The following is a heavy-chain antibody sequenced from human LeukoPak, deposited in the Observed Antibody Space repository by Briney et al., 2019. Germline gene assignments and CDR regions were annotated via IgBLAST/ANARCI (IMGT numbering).Heavy chain of an antibody. Sequence: GGSLRLSCAASGFTFSTYTMNWVRQAPGKGLEWVSSITSTSYIYYSDSVKGRFTTSRDDAKKSLFLQMSSLRAEDTAVYYCARDTNYYDTSGYYSGSDFDYWGQGTLVTVSS. D-gene: IGHD3-22*01. CDR3: ARDTNYYDTSGYYSGSDFDY. V-gene: IGHV3-21*01. CDR2: ITSTSYI. J-gene: IGHJ4*02. CDR1: GFTFSTYT.